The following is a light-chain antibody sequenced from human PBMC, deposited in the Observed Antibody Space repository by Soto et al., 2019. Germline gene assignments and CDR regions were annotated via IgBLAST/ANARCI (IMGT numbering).Light chain of an antibody. CDR2: DVS. J-gene: IGLJ1*01. CDR1: SRDVGAYNF. CDR3: CSYAGSYTWV. Sequence: QSALTQPGSVSGSPGQSVTISCTGTSRDVGAYNFVSWYQQHPGKAPKLMIYDVSKRPSGVPDRFAGSKSGNTASLTISGLQAEDEADYYCCSYAGSYTWVFGPGTKLTVL. V-gene: IGLV2-11*01.